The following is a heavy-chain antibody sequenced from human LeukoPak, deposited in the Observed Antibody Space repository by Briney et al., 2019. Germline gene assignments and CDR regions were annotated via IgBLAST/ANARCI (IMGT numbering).Heavy chain of an antibody. CDR3: ARGRGYSYGPPSDY. CDR1: GGSISSYY. V-gene: IGHV4-59*01. J-gene: IGHJ4*02. CDR2: VYYSGST. Sequence: PSETLSLTCTVSGGSISSYYWSWIRQPPGKGLEWIGYVYYSGSTNYNPSLKSRVTISVDTSKNQFSLKLSSVTAADTAVYYCARGRGYSYGPPSDYWGQGTLVTVSS. D-gene: IGHD5-18*01.